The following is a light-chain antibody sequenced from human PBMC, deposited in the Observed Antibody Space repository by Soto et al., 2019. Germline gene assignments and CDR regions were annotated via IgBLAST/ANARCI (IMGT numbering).Light chain of an antibody. Sequence: DFQMTQSPSSLSASVGDRVTITCRASQDIRNHLVWYQQKPGKVPNLLIFASSILQSGVPSRFSGSGSGTDFTLTISSLQPEDVATYYCKNYNNVPPGYSMGQGTKVERK. CDR1: QDIRNH. CDR3: KNYNNVPPGYS. V-gene: IGKV1-27*01. CDR2: ASS. J-gene: IGKJ2*03.